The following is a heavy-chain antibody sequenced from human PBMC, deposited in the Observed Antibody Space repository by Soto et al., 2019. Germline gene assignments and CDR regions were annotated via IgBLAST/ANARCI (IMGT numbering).Heavy chain of an antibody. CDR2: ISGYNGAT. CDR3: ARMSMMRAPAARYYYALDV. CDR1: GYSFSNYG. D-gene: IGHD3-16*01. J-gene: IGHJ6*02. V-gene: IGHV1-18*04. Sequence: QVQLVQPGLEVKTPGASVKVSCQASGYSFSNYGIAWVRQAPGQGLEWLGWISGYNGATNYAQTFQDRVTMTTDTSSSTGYMELRSLRFDDTAVYYRARMSMMRAPAARYYYALDVWVQGTALIVSS.